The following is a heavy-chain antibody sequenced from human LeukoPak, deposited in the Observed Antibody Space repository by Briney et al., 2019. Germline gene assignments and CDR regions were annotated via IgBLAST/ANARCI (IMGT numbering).Heavy chain of an antibody. CDR1: GASISSTSYC. CDR2: INHSGST. D-gene: IGHD3-10*01. CDR3: ARHRWGLWFGELHFDY. J-gene: IGHJ4*02. V-gene: IGHV4-39*01. Sequence: SETLSLTCTVSGASISSTSYCWGWIRQPPGKGLEWIGEINHSGSTNYNPSLKSRVTISVDTSKNQFSLKLSSVTAADTAVYYCARHRWGLWFGELHFDYWGQGTLVTVSS.